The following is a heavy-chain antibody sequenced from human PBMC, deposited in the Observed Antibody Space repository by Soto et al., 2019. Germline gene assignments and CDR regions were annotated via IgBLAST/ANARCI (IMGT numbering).Heavy chain of an antibody. V-gene: IGHV4-34*01. J-gene: IGHJ6*03. Sequence: PSETLSLTCAVYGGSFSGYYWSWIRQPPGKGLEWIGEINHSGSTNYNPSLKSRVTISVDTSKNQFSLKLSSVTAADTAVYYCARVAARRPSYYYYYMDVWGKGTTVTVSS. D-gene: IGHD6-6*01. CDR1: GGSFSGYY. CDR2: INHSGST. CDR3: ARVAARRPSYYYYYMDV.